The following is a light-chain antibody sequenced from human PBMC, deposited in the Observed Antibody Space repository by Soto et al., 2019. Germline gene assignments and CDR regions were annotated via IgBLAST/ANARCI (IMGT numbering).Light chain of an antibody. CDR2: RNN. J-gene: IGLJ1*01. Sequence: SVLTQPPSASGTPGQMVTISCSGSSSNIGSNYVYWYQQLPGTAPKLLIYRNNQRPSGVPDRFSGSKSGTSASLAISGLRSEDEADYYCAAWDDSLSYVFGTGTKVTVL. CDR1: SSNIGSNY. V-gene: IGLV1-47*01. CDR3: AAWDDSLSYV.